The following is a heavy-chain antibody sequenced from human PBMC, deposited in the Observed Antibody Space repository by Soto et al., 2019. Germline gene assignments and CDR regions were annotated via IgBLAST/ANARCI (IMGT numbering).Heavy chain of an antibody. CDR1: GGTFSSYA. Sequence: ASVKVSCKASGGTFSSYAISWVRQAPGQGLERMGGIIPIFGTANYAQKFQGRVTITADESTSTAYMELSSLRSEDTAVYYCARDYTNDAFDIWGQGTMVTVSS. D-gene: IGHD4-4*01. V-gene: IGHV1-69*13. CDR2: IIPIFGTA. CDR3: ARDYTNDAFDI. J-gene: IGHJ3*02.